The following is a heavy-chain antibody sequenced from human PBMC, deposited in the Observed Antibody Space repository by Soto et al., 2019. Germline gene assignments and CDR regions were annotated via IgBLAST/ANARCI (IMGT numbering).Heavy chain of an antibody. D-gene: IGHD1-7*01. V-gene: IGHV6-1*01. J-gene: IGHJ6*03. CDR2: TYYRSTRWYN. CDR1: GDSVSSNSAA. Sequence: SPTLSLTCAISGDSVSSNSAAWNWIRQSPSRGLEWLGRTYYRSTRWYNDYAVSVKSRITVNPDTSKNQFSLHLNSVTPEDTAVYYCAGSTSLQLYYMDVWDKGTTVTVSS. CDR3: AGSTSLQLYYMDV.